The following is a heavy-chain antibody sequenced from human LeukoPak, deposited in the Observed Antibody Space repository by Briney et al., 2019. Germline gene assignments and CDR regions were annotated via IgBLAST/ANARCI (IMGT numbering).Heavy chain of an antibody. V-gene: IGHV3-21*04. CDR2: ISSSSSYI. J-gene: IGHJ4*02. D-gene: IGHD6-19*01. CDR3: AKEEAYSSGLDY. Sequence: GGSLRLSCAASGFTFSSYSMNWVRQAPGKGLEWVSSISSSSSYIYYADSVKGRFTISRDNSKNTLYLQMNSLRAEDTAVYYCAKEEAYSSGLDYWGQGTLVTVSS. CDR1: GFTFSSYS.